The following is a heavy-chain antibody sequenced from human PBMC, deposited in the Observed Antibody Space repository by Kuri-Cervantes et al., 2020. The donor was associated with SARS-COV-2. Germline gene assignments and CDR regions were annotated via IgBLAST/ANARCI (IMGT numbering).Heavy chain of an antibody. V-gene: IGHV1-18*01. CDR3: ARPRGIVVVPAAMGGAFDI. D-gene: IGHD2-2*01. CDR1: GYTFTSYG. Sequence: ASVKVSCKASGYTFTSYGISWVRQAPGQGLEWMGWISAYSGNTSYAQKLRGRVTMTTDTSTSTAYMELRSLRSDDTAVYYCARPRGIVVVPAAMGGAFDIWGQGTMVTVSS. CDR2: ISAYSGNT. J-gene: IGHJ3*02.